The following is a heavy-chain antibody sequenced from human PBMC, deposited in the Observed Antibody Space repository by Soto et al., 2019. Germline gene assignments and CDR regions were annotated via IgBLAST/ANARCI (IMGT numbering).Heavy chain of an antibody. CDR1: GFSFNTRGVG. CDR2: TAWHAYM. V-gene: IGHV2-5*01. D-gene: IGHD2-21*01. Sequence: QITLKESGPTLVKPTQTLALNCTFSGFSFNTRGVGVAWIRQPPGQALEWLSVTAWHAYMHYMPSLTDRLTITKDISTNQVVLTMTNMAPVDTGTYYFAQIVGGPLSCAYWGQGALVTVSS. J-gene: IGHJ1*01. CDR3: AQIVGGPLSCAY.